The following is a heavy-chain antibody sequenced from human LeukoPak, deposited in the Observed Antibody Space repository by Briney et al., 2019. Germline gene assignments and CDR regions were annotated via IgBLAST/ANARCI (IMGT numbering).Heavy chain of an antibody. CDR1: GGSISSGSYY. Sequence: SETLSLTCTVSGGSISSGSYYWSWLRQPAGRGLEWIGRIYTSGSTNYNPSLKSRVTISVNTSKNQFSLKLSSVTAADTAVYYCARGRLDSSGYTFDYWGQGTLVTVSS. D-gene: IGHD3-22*01. CDR3: ARGRLDSSGYTFDY. J-gene: IGHJ4*02. V-gene: IGHV4-61*02. CDR2: IYTSGST.